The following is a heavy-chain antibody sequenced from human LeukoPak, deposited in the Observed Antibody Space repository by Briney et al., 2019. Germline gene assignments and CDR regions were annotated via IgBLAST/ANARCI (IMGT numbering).Heavy chain of an antibody. Sequence: PSETLSLTCAVSGGSISSNNWWIWVRQSPEKGLEWIGEIYHDGSTNYNPSLKSRVTISMDKSKNQLSLKLNFVTAADTAVYYCARDRGGYTYSHDYWGQGTWSPSPQ. D-gene: IGHD5-18*01. V-gene: IGHV4-4*02. CDR1: GGSISSNNW. J-gene: IGHJ4*02. CDR3: ARDRGGYTYSHDY. CDR2: IYHDGST.